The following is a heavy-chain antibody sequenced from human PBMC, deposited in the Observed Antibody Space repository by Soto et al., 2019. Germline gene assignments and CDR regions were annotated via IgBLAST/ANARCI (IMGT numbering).Heavy chain of an antibody. CDR3: ARSLRIAAAGTGSWFDP. V-gene: IGHV4-34*01. J-gene: IGHJ5*02. Sequence: SETLSLTCAVYGGSFSGYYWSWIRQPPGKGLEWIGEINHSGSTNYNPSLKSRVTISVDTSKSQFSLKLSSVTAADTAVYYCARSLRIAAAGTGSWFDPWGQGTLVTVSS. D-gene: IGHD6-13*01. CDR1: GGSFSGYY. CDR2: INHSGST.